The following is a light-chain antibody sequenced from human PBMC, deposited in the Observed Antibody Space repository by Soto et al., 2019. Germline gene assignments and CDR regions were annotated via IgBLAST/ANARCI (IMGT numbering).Light chain of an antibody. CDR1: SSNIGSNT. Sequence: QSVLNQPPSASGTPVQSVTMSCSGGSSNIGSNTVSWYQHLPGTAPQLLIYSDTQRASGVADRFSGSKSGTSASLAISGLQSDDEADYYCAAWHDRLNGALFGTGTKVTVL. J-gene: IGLJ1*01. CDR2: SDT. CDR3: AAWHDRLNGAL. V-gene: IGLV1-44*01.